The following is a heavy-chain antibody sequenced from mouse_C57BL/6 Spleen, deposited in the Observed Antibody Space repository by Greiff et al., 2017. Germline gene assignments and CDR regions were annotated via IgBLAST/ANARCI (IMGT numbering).Heavy chain of an antibody. D-gene: IGHD1-1*01. CDR3: ARNIATVVARGYAMDD. Sequence: QVQLKQSGPGLVQPSQSLSITCTVSGFSLTSYGVHWVRQSPGKGLEWLGVIWSGGSTDYNAAFISRLSISKDNSKSQVFFKMNSLLADDTAIYYCARNIATVVARGYAMDDWGQGTSVTVSS. CDR2: IWSGGST. J-gene: IGHJ4*01. V-gene: IGHV2-2*01. CDR1: GFSLTSYG.